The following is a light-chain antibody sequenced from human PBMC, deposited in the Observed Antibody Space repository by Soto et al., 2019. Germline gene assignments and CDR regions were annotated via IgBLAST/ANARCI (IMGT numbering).Light chain of an antibody. CDR3: QQSYSTLWT. CDR1: QSISSY. Sequence: DIQRTQSPSSLSASVGDRVTITCRASQSISSYLNWYQQKPGKAPKLLIYAASSLQSGVPSRFSGSGSGTDFTLTISSLQPEDFATYYCQQSYSTLWTFGQGTRLEIK. CDR2: AAS. V-gene: IGKV1-39*01. J-gene: IGKJ5*01.